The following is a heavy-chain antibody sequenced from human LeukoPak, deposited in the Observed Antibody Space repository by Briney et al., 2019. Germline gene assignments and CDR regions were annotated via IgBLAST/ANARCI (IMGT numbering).Heavy chain of an antibody. V-gene: IGHV1-69*13. CDR3: AREGYYGSGSYYPYLY. D-gene: IGHD3-10*01. J-gene: IGHJ4*02. Sequence: GASVKVSCKASGGTFSRYAISWVRQAPGQGLEWMGGIIPIFGTANYAQKFQGRVTITADESTSTAYMELSSLRSEDTAVYYCAREGYYGSGSYYPYLYWGQGTLVTVSS. CDR2: IIPIFGTA. CDR1: GGTFSRYA.